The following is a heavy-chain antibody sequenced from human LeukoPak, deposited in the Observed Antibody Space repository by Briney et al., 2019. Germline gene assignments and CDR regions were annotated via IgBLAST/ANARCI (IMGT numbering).Heavy chain of an antibody. D-gene: IGHD3-22*01. V-gene: IGHV4-59*01. Sequence: SETLSLTCTVSGGSISSYYWSWIRQPPGKGLEWIGYIYYSGSTNYNPSLKSRVTISADTSKNQFSLKLSSVTAADTAVYYCARFSYGDYYDSSGYDYWGQGTLVTVSS. CDR3: ARFSYGDYYDSSGYDY. J-gene: IGHJ4*02. CDR1: GGSISSYY. CDR2: IYYSGST.